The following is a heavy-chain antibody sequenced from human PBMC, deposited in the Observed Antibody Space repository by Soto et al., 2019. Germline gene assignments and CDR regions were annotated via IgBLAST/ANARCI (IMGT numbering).Heavy chain of an antibody. J-gene: IGHJ4*02. D-gene: IGHD2-8*01. CDR2: VYYRGRS. Sequence: PSETLSLTCTDSGGSASNSNHYWGWIRQSPGKGLEWIGSVYYRGRSYSKSSVKSRVSISVDTSKNQFSLNLNSVTASDTAVYYCVSQRTSVLTQAYFDYWGPGALVTVSS. CDR1: GGSASNSNHY. CDR3: VSQRTSVLTQAYFDY. V-gene: IGHV4-39*01.